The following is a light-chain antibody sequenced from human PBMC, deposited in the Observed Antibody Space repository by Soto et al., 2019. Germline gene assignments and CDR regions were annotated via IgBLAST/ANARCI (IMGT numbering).Light chain of an antibody. CDR2: GAS. CDR1: QSVSSSY. Sequence: EIVLTQSPGTLSLSPGERATLSCRASQSVSSSYLAWYQQKPGQAPRLLIYGASSRATGIPDRFSGSGSGTDFTLTISRLEPEDFAVYYCQQYAETFGQGTRLENK. CDR3: QQYAET. J-gene: IGKJ5*01. V-gene: IGKV3-20*01.